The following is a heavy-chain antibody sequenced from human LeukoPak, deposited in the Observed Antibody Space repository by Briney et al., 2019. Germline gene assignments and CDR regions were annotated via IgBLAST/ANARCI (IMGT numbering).Heavy chain of an antibody. J-gene: IGHJ6*03. V-gene: IGHV1-69*13. CDR3: ASTSYGSGSYYNGDYYYYYMDV. CDR2: IIPIFGAA. Sequence: SVKVSCKASGYTFTGYYMHWVRQAPGQGLEWMGGIIPIFGAANYAQKFQGRVTITADESTSTAYMELSSLRSEDTAVYYCASTSYGSGSYYNGDYYYYYMDVWGKGTTVTTSS. CDR1: GYTFTGYY. D-gene: IGHD3-10*01.